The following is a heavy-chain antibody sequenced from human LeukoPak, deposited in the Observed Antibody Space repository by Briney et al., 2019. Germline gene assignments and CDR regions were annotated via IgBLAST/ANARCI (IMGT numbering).Heavy chain of an antibody. CDR2: INPNSGGT. D-gene: IGHD3-10*01. Sequence: SVKVSCKASGYTFTGYYMHWVRQAPGQGLEWMGWINPNSGGTNYAQKLQGRVTMTTDTSTSTAYMELRSLRSDDTAVYYCARDASNYYYGSGSYYYYYGMDVWGKGTTVTVSS. V-gene: IGHV1-2*02. J-gene: IGHJ6*04. CDR3: ARDASNYYYGSGSYYYYYGMDV. CDR1: GYTFTGYY.